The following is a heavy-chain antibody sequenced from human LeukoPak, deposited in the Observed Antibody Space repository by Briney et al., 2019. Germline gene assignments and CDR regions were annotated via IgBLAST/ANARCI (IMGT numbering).Heavy chain of an antibody. Sequence: SETLSLTCTVSGGSISSSSFYWGWIRQPPGKGLEWIGTIYYSGNTYYNPSLKSRVTISVDTSKNQFSLNLSSVTAADTAVYYCARAPLHSPLHWFDPWGQGTLVTVSS. CDR3: ARAPLHSPLHWFDP. V-gene: IGHV4-39*07. J-gene: IGHJ5*02. D-gene: IGHD2-15*01. CDR1: GGSISSSSFY. CDR2: IYYSGNT.